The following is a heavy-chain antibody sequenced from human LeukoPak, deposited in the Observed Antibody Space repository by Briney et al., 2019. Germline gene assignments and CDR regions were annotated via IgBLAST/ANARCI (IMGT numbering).Heavy chain of an antibody. Sequence: ASVKVSCKASGYTFTSYDINWVRQATGRGLEWMGWMNPNSGNTGYAQKFQGGVTMTRNTSISTAYMELSSLRSEDTAVYYCVLVVVAFPDEYYFDYWGQGTLVTVSS. J-gene: IGHJ4*02. CDR3: VLVVVAFPDEYYFDY. CDR2: MNPNSGNT. D-gene: IGHD2-15*01. V-gene: IGHV1-8*02. CDR1: GYTFTSYD.